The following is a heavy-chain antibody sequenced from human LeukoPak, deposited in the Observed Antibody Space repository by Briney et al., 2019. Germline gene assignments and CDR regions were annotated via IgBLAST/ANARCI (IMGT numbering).Heavy chain of an antibody. CDR1: GFTFSSYS. J-gene: IGHJ1*01. CDR2: ISSSSSII. CDR3: ARHFTRSGRNAEYFQH. D-gene: IGHD3-10*01. V-gene: IGHV3-21*01. Sequence: NPGGSLRLSCAASGFTFSSYSMNWVRQAPGKGLEWVSSISSSSSIIYYADSVKGRFTISRDNAKNSLYLQMNSLRAEDTAVYYCARHFTRSGRNAEYFQHWGQGTLVTVSS.